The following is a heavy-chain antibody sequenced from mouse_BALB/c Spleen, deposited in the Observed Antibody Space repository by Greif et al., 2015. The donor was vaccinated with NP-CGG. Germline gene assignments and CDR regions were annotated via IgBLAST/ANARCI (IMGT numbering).Heavy chain of an antibody. CDR1: GFNIKDTY. CDR3: ARWDWYFDV. V-gene: IGHV14-3*02. CDR2: IDPANGNT. J-gene: IGHJ1*01. Sequence: VQLQQPGAELMKPGASVKLSCTASGFNIKDTYMHWVKQRPEQGLEWIGRIDPANGNTKYDPKFQGKATITADTSSNTAYLQLSSLTSEDTAVYYCARWDWYFDVWGAGTTVTVSS.